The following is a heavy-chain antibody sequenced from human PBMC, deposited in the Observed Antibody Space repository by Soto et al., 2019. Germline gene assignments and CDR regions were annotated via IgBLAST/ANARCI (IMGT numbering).Heavy chain of an antibody. J-gene: IGHJ5*02. CDR2: IYYSGST. D-gene: IGHD4-17*01. V-gene: IGHV4-59*01. Sequence: SETLSLTCTVSGGSISSYYWSWIRQPPGKGLEWIGYIYYSGSTNYNPSLKSRVTISVDTSKNQFSLKLSSVTAADTAVYYCARARGYGDYVISFDPWGQGTLVTVSS. CDR3: ARARGYGDYVISFDP. CDR1: GGSISSYY.